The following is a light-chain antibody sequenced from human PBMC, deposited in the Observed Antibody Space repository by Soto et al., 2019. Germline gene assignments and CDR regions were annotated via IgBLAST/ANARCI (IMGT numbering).Light chain of an antibody. CDR1: QAISNY. CDR2: DAS. J-gene: IGKJ4*01. Sequence: DIQMTQSPSSLSASVGDRVTITCQASQAISNYLNWYQRKPGKAPKLLIYDASNLETGVPSRFSGSGSGTDFTFTISSLQPEDIATYYCQQYDNLPLTFGGGTKEEIK. V-gene: IGKV1-33*01. CDR3: QQYDNLPLT.